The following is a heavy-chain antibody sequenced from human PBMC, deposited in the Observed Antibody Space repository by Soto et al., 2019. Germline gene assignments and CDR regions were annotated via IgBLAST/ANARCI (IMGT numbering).Heavy chain of an antibody. V-gene: IGHV3-23*01. D-gene: IGHD1-1*01. Sequence: ESGGGFVQPGGSLRLSCVASGFTFSNFAMAWVRQAPGEGLEWVSAISGSGDDTFYADSMKGRFTISRDNSKDTLYLQINSLRVEDTAVYYCANPIPKTGTTFGFWGQGTLVTVSS. CDR3: ANPIPKTGTTFGF. CDR1: GFTFSNFA. J-gene: IGHJ4*02. CDR2: ISGSGDDT.